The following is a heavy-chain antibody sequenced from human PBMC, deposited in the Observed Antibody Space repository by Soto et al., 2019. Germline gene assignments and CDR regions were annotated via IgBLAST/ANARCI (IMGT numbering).Heavy chain of an antibody. CDR2: ISSSSSTI. CDR3: AREEGLVGYSYRYAAD. V-gene: IGHV3-48*01. J-gene: IGHJ4*02. Sequence: EVQLVESGGGLVQPGGSLRLSCAASGFTFSSYSMNWVRQAPGKGLEWVSYISSSSSTIYYADSVKGRFTISRDNAKNSLYLQMNSLRAEDTAVYYCAREEGLVGYSYRYAADWGQGTLVTVSS. CDR1: GFTFSSYS. D-gene: IGHD5-18*01.